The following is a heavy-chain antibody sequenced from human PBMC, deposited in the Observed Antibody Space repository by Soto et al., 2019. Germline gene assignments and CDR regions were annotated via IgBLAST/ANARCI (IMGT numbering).Heavy chain of an antibody. CDR3: ARVGGDYYYGSGRSDMDV. Sequence: ETLSLTCTVSGGSISSYYWSWIRQPPGKGLEWIGYIYYSGSTNYNPSLKSRVTISVDTSKNQFSLKLSSVTAADTAVYYCARVGGDYYYGSGRSDMDVWGKGTTVTVSS. CDR2: IYYSGST. J-gene: IGHJ6*03. D-gene: IGHD3-10*01. V-gene: IGHV4-59*01. CDR1: GGSISSYY.